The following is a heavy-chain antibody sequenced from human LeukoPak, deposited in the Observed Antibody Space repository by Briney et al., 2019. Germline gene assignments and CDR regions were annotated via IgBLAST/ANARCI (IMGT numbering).Heavy chain of an antibody. Sequence: SVKVSCKASGGTFSSYAISWVRQAPGQGLEWMGGIIPIFGTAHYAQKFQGRVTITADESTSTAYMELSSLKSEDTAVYYCARTRSSGYLTFDYWGQGTLVTVSS. V-gene: IGHV1-69*13. CDR3: ARTRSSGYLTFDY. CDR2: IIPIFGTA. D-gene: IGHD3-22*01. J-gene: IGHJ4*02. CDR1: GGTFSSYA.